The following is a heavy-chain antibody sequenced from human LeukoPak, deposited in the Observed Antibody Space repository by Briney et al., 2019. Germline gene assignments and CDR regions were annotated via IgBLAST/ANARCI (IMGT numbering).Heavy chain of an antibody. CDR2: ISPDGSST. CDR3: ARLQGITPQPMTEGFDI. V-gene: IGHV3-74*01. J-gene: IGHJ3*02. D-gene: IGHD3-16*01. Sequence: GGSQRLSCAASGFSFSSSWMLWVRHTPGKGLMWLSRISPDGSSTSYADSVKGRVTVSRDIARNTLSLQMNSLRAEDSAVYYCARLQGITPQPMTEGFDIWGPGTMVTVSS. CDR1: GFSFSSSW.